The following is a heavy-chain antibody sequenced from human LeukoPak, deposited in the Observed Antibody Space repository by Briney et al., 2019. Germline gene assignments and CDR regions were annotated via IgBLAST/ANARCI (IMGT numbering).Heavy chain of an antibody. CDR2: ISGSGGST. D-gene: IGHD3-22*01. J-gene: IGHJ3*02. V-gene: IGHV3-23*01. CDR1: GFTFSSYA. Sequence: GGSLRLSCAASGFTFSSYAMSWVRQAPGKGLEWVSAISGSGGSTYYADSVKGRFTISRDNSRNTLYLQMNSLRAEDTAVYYCANELLDYYDSSGYYYSPDAFDIWGQGTMVTVSS. CDR3: ANELLDYYDSSGYYYSPDAFDI.